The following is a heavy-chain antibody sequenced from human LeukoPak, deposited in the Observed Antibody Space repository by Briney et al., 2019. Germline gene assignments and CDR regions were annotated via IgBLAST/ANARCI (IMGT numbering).Heavy chain of an antibody. V-gene: IGHV4-59*01. D-gene: IGHD5/OR15-5a*01. J-gene: IGHJ3*01. CDR2: ISYSGTT. CDR3: ARDKGLPQAFDL. CDR1: GGSISSFY. Sequence: PSETLSLTCTVSGGSISSFYCSWIRQPPGKGLEYIGYISYSGTTSYNPSLKSRVTISVDTSKNQFSLKLTSVTAADTAVYYCARDKGLPQAFDLWGQGTMVTVSS.